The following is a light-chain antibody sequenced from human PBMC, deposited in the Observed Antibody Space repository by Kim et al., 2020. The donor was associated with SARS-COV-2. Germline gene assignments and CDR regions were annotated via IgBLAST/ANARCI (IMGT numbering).Light chain of an antibody. CDR2: GAS. CDR1: QSVTSH. J-gene: IGKJ2*01. V-gene: IGKV3-15*01. Sequence: VSPGERVILSGRASQSVTSHLAWYQQKLGQTPRLLIYGASTRATGIPARFSGSGSGTEFTLTISSLQSEDSAIYYCQQYANWPPYTFGQGTKLEI. CDR3: QQYANWPPYT.